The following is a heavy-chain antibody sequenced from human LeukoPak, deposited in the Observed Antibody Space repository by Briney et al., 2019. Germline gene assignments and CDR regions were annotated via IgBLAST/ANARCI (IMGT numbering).Heavy chain of an antibody. J-gene: IGHJ6*02. CDR1: GFTFSSYG. Sequence: GGSLRLSCAASGFTFSSYGMHWVRQAPGKGLEWVAVIWYDGSNKYYADSVKGRFTISRDNSKNTLYLQMNSLRAEDTAVYYCARDPDLYYDILTGYYHYYYGMDVWGQGTTVTVSS. CDR3: ARDPDLYYDILTGYYHYYYGMDV. D-gene: IGHD3-9*01. CDR2: IWYDGSNK. V-gene: IGHV3-33*01.